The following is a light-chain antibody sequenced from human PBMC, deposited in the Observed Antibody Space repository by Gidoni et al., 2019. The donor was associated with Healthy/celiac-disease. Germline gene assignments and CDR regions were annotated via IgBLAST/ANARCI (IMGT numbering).Light chain of an antibody. CDR2: WAS. J-gene: IGKJ1*01. Sequence: DIVLTQSPDSLAVSLGERDTINCKSSQSVLYSSNNKNYLAWYQQKPGQPPKLLIYWASTRESGVPDRFSGSRSGTDFTLTIISLQAEDVAVYYCQQYDNTPRTFGQGTKVEIK. CDR1: QSVLYSSNNKNY. CDR3: QQYDNTPRT. V-gene: IGKV4-1*01.